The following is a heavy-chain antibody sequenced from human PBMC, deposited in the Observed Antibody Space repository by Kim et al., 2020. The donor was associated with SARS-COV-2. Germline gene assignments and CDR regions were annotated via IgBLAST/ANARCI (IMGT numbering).Heavy chain of an antibody. V-gene: IGHV1-3*01. J-gene: IGHJ6*02. CDR3: ARDCGGITMVRGVMDPGGLYGMDV. CDR2: INAGNGNT. D-gene: IGHD3-10*01. CDR1: GYTFTSYA. Sequence: ASVKVSCKASGYTFTSYAMHWVRQAPGQRLEWMGWINAGNGNTKYSQKFQGRVTITRDTSASTAYMELSSLRSEDTAVYYCARDCGGITMVRGVMDPGGLYGMDVWGQGTTVTVSS.